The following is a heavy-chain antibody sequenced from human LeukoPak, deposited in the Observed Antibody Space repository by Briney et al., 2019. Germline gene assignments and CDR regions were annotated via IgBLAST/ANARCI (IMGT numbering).Heavy chain of an antibody. CDR1: GGSISSYY. V-gene: IGHV4-59*01. J-gene: IGHJ4*02. D-gene: IGHD5-18*01. Sequence: SETLSLTCTVSGGSISSYYWSWIRQLPGKGLEWVGYIYYSGSTNYNPSLKSRVTISVDTSKNQFSLKLSSVTAADTAVYYCARDLGLGYSYGTFDYWGQGTLVTVSS. CDR2: IYYSGST. CDR3: ARDLGLGYSYGTFDY.